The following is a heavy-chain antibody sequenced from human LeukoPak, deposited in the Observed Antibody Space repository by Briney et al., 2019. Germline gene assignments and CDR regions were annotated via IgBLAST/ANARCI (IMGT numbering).Heavy chain of an antibody. CDR1: GYTFTGYY. Sequence: ASVKVSCKASGYTFTGYYMHWVRQAPGQGLERMGWINPNSGGTNYAQKFQGRVTMTRDTSIGTAYMELSRLRSDDTAVYYCARERVYAIYYYYGMDVWGQGTTVTVSS. V-gene: IGHV1-2*02. D-gene: IGHD2-8*01. J-gene: IGHJ6*02. CDR3: ARERVYAIYYYYGMDV. CDR2: INPNSGGT.